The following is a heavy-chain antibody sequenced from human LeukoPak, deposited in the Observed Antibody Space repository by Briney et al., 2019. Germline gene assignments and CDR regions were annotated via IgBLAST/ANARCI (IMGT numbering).Heavy chain of an antibody. CDR2: VNPKNGGT. CDR3: ASHYCTRTSCFVDY. J-gene: IGHJ4*02. D-gene: IGHD2-2*01. Sequence: ASVKVSCKASGYTFKDYYIYWVRQAPGQVFECLGWVNPKNGGTNFAQRFRGRVTMTRDTSISTAYMELHRLTSDDTAVYYCASHYCTRTSCFVDYWGQGTLVTVSS. CDR1: GYTFKDYY. V-gene: IGHV1-2*02.